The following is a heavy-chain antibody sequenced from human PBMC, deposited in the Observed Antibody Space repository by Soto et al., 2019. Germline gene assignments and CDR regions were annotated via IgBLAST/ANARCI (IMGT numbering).Heavy chain of an antibody. V-gene: IGHV1-3*01. CDR2: LNGGSGNT. CDR3: AREGEHSDYDYGLDY. Sequence: QVQLVQSGAEVKKPGASVKVSCRASGYTFTRFAMHWVRQAPGQRLEWMGWLNGGSGNTKYSQKFQDRVTITRDTSASTAYMEVISLRSEDTAVYFCAREGEHSDYDYGLDYWGQGTLVTVSS. D-gene: IGHD5-12*01. CDR1: GYTFTRFA. J-gene: IGHJ4*02.